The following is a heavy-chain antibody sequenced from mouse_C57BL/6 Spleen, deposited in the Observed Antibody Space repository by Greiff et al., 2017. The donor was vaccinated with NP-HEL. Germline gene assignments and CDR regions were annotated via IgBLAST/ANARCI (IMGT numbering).Heavy chain of an antibody. CDR2: IWRGGST. Sequence: QVQLKESGPGLVQPSQSLSITCTVSGFSLTSYGVHWVRQSPGKGLEWLGVIWRGGSTDYNAAFMSRLSITKDNSKSQVFFKMNSLQADDTAIYYCAKKKRNYDYAMDYWGQGTSVTVSS. D-gene: IGHD2-1*01. V-gene: IGHV2-5*01. CDR3: AKKKRNYDYAMDY. CDR1: GFSLTSYG. J-gene: IGHJ4*01.